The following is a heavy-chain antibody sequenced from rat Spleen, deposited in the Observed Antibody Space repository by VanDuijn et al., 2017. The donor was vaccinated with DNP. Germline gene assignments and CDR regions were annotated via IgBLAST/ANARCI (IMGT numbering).Heavy chain of an antibody. J-gene: IGHJ2*01. CDR2: INSAGST. CDR3: TRDDTIAAIWY. CDR1: GYSITSNY. D-gene: IGHD1-2*01. Sequence: EVQLQESGPGLVKPSQSLSLTCSVTGYSITSNYWGWIRKFPGNKLEWMGYINSAGSTNYNPSLKSRISITRDTSKNQFFLQVNSVTTEDTAIYFCTRDDTIAAIWYWGQGVMVTVSS. V-gene: IGHV3-3*01.